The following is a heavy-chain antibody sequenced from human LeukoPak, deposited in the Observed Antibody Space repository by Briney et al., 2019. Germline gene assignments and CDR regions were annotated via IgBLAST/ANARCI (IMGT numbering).Heavy chain of an antibody. CDR2: IYHSGST. CDR1: GYSISSGYY. D-gene: IGHD3-10*01. V-gene: IGHV4-38-2*02. CDR3: ARFITMVRGVIVGVDY. Sequence: SETLPLTCTVSGYSISSGYYWGWIRQPPGKGLEWIGSIYHSGSTYYNPSLKSRVTISVDTSKNQFSLKLSSVTAADTAVYYCARFITMVRGVIVGVDYWGQGTLVTVSS. J-gene: IGHJ4*02.